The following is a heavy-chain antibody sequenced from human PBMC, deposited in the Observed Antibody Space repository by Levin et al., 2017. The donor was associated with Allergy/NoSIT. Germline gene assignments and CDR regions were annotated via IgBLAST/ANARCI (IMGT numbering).Heavy chain of an antibody. D-gene: IGHD3-22*01. CDR1: GGSISSYY. J-gene: IGHJ6*02. V-gene: IGHV4-59*01. Sequence: SETLSLTCTVSGGSISSYYWSWIRQPPGKGLEWIGYIYYSGSTNYNPSLKSRVTISVDTSKNQFSLKLSSVTAADTAVYYCARGGFEIVVAQPLNYYYGMDVWGQGTTVTVSS. CDR3: ARGGFEIVVAQPLNYYYGMDV. CDR2: IYYSGST.